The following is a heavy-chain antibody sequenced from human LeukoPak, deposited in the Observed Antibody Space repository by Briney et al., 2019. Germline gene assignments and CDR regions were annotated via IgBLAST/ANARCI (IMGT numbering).Heavy chain of an antibody. Sequence: GASVKVSCKASGYTFTSYDINWVRQATGQGLEWMGWMNPHSGNTGYAQKFQGRVTMTRNTSISTAYMELSSLRSEETAVYYCARGLPGYSSGWAAGGYWGQGTLVTVSS. J-gene: IGHJ4*02. CDR1: GYTFTSYD. CDR2: MNPHSGNT. CDR3: ARGLPGYSSGWAAGGY. D-gene: IGHD6-19*01. V-gene: IGHV1-8*01.